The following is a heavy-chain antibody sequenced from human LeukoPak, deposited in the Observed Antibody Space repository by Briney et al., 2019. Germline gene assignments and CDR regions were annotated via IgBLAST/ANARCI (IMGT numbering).Heavy chain of an antibody. D-gene: IGHD3-22*01. J-gene: IGHJ4*02. CDR1: GYTFTGYY. V-gene: IGHV1-2*02. CDR3: ARGQSYDSSGYYPLLP. CDR2: INPNSGGT. Sequence: ASVKVSCKASGYTFTGYYMHWVRQAPGQGLEWMGWINPNSGGTNYAQKFQGRVTMTRETSISTAYMELSRLRSDDTAVYYCARGQSYDSSGYYPLLPWGQGTLVTVSS.